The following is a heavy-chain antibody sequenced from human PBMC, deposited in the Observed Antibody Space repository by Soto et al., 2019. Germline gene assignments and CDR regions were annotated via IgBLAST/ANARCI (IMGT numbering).Heavy chain of an antibody. V-gene: IGHV1-24*01. CDR3: ATATGLRFNNWFDP. CDR2: FDPEDGET. Sequence: ASLTGSCTVSGSTLTELSMDWVRQAPGKGLEWMGGFDPEDGETIYAQKFQGRVTMTEDTSTDTAYMELSSLRSEDTAVYYCATATGLRFNNWFDPWGQGTLVTVSS. CDR1: GSTLTELS. J-gene: IGHJ5*02. D-gene: IGHD4-17*01.